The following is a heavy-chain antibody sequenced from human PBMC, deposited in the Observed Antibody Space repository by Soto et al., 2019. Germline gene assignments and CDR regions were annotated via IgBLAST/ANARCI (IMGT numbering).Heavy chain of an antibody. V-gene: IGHV1-18*01. CDR1: GYIFVNYG. D-gene: IGHD3-16*01. J-gene: IGHJ6*02. CDR2: ISPYSGNT. CDR3: AMVDNYVTPTPQDV. Sequence: QVQLVQSGDEVRKPGSSVKVSCKASGYIFVNYGIAWVRQAPGQGLEWMGWISPYSGNTHYASKGHGRLNMTTDTXXSTVYMDLGDLTSDETALYYCAMVDNYVTPTPQDVWGQGTTVTVSS.